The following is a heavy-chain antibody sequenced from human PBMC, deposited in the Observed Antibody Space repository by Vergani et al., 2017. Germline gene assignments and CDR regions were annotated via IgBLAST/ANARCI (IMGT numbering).Heavy chain of an antibody. CDR2: IYTSEST. J-gene: IGHJ6*02. V-gene: IGHV4-4*07. D-gene: IGHD3-9*01. Sequence: QVQLQESGPGLVKPSETLSLTCIVSGGSISPYYWSWIRQPAGKGLEWIGRIYTSESTNYSPSLKSRVTMSVDTSKNQFSLKLSSVTAADTAVYFCARVMYRDEASTGYRLEGMDIWGQGTTVTISS. CDR3: ARVMYRDEASTGYRLEGMDI. CDR1: GGSISPYY.